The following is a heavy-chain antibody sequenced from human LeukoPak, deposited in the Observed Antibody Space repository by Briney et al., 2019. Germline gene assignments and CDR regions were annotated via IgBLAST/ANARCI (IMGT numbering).Heavy chain of an antibody. Sequence: SETLSLTCAVYGGSFSGYYWSWIRQPPGKGLEWIGEINHSGSTNYNPSLKSRVTISVDTSKNQFSLRLSSVTAADPAVYYCAREFWNYRSGNLQAFHIWGQGTLVTVSS. CDR2: INHSGST. CDR3: AREFWNYRSGNLQAFHI. D-gene: IGHD3-10*01. V-gene: IGHV4-34*01. CDR1: GGSFSGYY. J-gene: IGHJ3*02.